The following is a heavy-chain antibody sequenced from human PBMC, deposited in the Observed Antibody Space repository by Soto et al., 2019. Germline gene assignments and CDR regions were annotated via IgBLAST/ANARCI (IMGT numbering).Heavy chain of an antibody. V-gene: IGHV3-23*01. J-gene: IGHJ5*02. CDR1: GFTFSSYA. Sequence: LRLSCAASGFTFSSYAMSWVRQAPGKGLEWVSAISGSGGSTYYADSVKGRFTISRDNSENTLYLQMNSLRAEDTAVYYCAKCVWFGECYNWFDPWGQGTLVTVSS. CDR3: AKCVWFGECYNWFDP. CDR2: ISGSGGST. D-gene: IGHD3-10*01.